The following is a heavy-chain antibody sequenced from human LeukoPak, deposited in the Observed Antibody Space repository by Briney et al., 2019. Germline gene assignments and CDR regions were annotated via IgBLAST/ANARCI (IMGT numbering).Heavy chain of an antibody. CDR1: GFTVSSNY. CDR2: ISSSGSTI. CDR3: ARESPYLGYCSSTSCYEGFDY. Sequence: GGSLRLSCAASGFTVSSNYMSWIRQAPGKGLEWVSYISSSGSTIYYADSVKGRFTISRDNAKNSLYLQMNSLRAEDTAVYYCARESPYLGYCSSTSCYEGFDYWGQGTLVTVSS. V-gene: IGHV3-11*01. J-gene: IGHJ4*02. D-gene: IGHD2-2*01.